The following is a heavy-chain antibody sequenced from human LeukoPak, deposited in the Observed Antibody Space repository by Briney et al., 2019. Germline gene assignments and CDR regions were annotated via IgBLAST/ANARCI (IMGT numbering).Heavy chain of an antibody. CDR2: ISGSGGST. CDR1: GFTFSSYA. D-gene: IGHD3-22*01. J-gene: IGHJ4*02. CDR3: AKGNTMIVVVSDY. V-gene: IGHV3-23*01. Sequence: GGSLRLSCAASGFTFSSYAMSWVRQAAGKGLDWVSAISGSGGSTYYADSVKGRFTISRDNSKNTLYLQMNSLRAEDTAVYYCAKGNTMIVVVSDYWGQGTLVTVSS.